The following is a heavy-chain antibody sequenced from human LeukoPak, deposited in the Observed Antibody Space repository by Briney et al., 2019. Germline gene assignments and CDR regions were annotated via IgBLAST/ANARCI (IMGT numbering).Heavy chain of an antibody. J-gene: IGHJ4*02. D-gene: IGHD3-16*02. CDR3: ARSGDYDYVWGSYRWNY. CDR2: INPNSGGT. CDR1: GYSFTDKY. Sequence: ASVKVSCKASGYSFTDKYMHWVRQAPGQGLEWMGWINPNSGGTNYAQKFQGRVTMTRDTSISTAYMELSRLRSDDTAVYYCARSGDYDYVWGSYRWNYWGQGTLVTVSS. V-gene: IGHV1-2*02.